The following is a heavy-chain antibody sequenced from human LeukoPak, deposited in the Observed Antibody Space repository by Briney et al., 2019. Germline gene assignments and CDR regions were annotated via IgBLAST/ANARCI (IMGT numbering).Heavy chain of an antibody. CDR1: GYTFTSYY. CDR3: ARAGYCSGGSCPMGAFDI. CDR2: INPSGGST. J-gene: IGHJ3*02. V-gene: IGHV1-46*01. D-gene: IGHD2-15*01. Sequence: ASVKVSCKASGYTFTSYYMHWVRQAPGQGLEWMGIINPSGGSTSYAQKLQGRVTMTTDTSTSTAYMELRSLRSDDTAVYYCARAGYCSGGSCPMGAFDIWGQGTMVTVSS.